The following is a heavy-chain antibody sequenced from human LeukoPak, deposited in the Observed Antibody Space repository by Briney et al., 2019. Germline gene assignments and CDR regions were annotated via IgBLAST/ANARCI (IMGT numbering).Heavy chain of an antibody. J-gene: IGHJ2*01. CDR1: GGSISSYY. Sequence: TPSETLSLTCTVSGGSISSYYWSWIRQPPGKGLEWIGYIYYSGSTNYNPSLKSRVTISVDTSKNQFSLKLSSVTAADTAVYYCARSRDDSSGYYYGNWYFDLWGRGTLVTVSS. CDR2: IYYSGST. D-gene: IGHD3-22*01. V-gene: IGHV4-59*01. CDR3: ARSRDDSSGYYYGNWYFDL.